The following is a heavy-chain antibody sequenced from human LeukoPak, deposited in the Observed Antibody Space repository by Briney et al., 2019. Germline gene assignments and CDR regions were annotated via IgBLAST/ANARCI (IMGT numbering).Heavy chain of an antibody. CDR2: TYYRSKWYN. J-gene: IGHJ5*02. D-gene: IGHD6-19*01. Sequence: SQTLSLTCAISGDGVSINSAAWNWIRQSPSRGLEWLGRTYYRSKWYNDYAVSVKSRITINPDTSKNQFSLQLNSVTPEDTAVYYCAREAVAGKNRNWFDPWGQGTLVTVSS. CDR1: GDGVSINSAA. CDR3: AREAVAGKNRNWFDP. V-gene: IGHV6-1*01.